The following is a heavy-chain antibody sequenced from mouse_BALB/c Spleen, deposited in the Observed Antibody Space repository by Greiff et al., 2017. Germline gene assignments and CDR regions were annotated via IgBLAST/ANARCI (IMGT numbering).Heavy chain of an antibody. CDR1: GFTFSSFG. CDR2: ISSGSSTI. J-gene: IGHJ3*01. D-gene: IGHD1-1*01. Sequence: EVMLVESGGGLVQPGGSRKLSCAASGFTFSSFGMHWVRQAPEKGLEWVAYISSGSSTIYYADTVKGRFTISRDNPKNTLFLQMTSLRSEDTAMYYCARGKVYYYGSSPFAYWGQVTLVTVSA. CDR3: ARGKVYYYGSSPFAY. V-gene: IGHV5-17*02.